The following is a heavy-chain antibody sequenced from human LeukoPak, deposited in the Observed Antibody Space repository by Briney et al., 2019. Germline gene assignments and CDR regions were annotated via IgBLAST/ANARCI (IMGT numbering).Heavy chain of an antibody. CDR3: GSPIAAAGTFIDY. CDR2: ISSSSSYI. J-gene: IGHJ4*02. CDR1: GFTFSAYT. Sequence: GGSLRLSCAASGFTFSAYTMNWVRQAPGKGLEWVSSISSSSSYIYYANSVKGRFTISRDNAQNSLYLQVNSLRAEDTAVYYCGSPIAAAGTFIDYWGQGTLVTVSS. D-gene: IGHD6-13*01. V-gene: IGHV3-21*01.